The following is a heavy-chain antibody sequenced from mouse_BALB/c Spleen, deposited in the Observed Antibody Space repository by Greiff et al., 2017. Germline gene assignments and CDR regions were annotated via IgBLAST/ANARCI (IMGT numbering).Heavy chain of an antibody. CDR3: TRDGNCFAY. V-gene: IGHV5-6-4*01. CDR1: GFTFSSYT. CDR2: ISSGGSYT. D-gene: IGHD2-1*01. Sequence: EVMLVESGGGLVKPGGSLKLSCAASGFTFSSYTMSWVRQTPEKRLEWVATISSGGSYTYYPDSVKGRFTISRDNAKNTLYLQMSSLKSEDTAMYYCTRDGNCFAYWGQGTLVTVSA. J-gene: IGHJ3*01.